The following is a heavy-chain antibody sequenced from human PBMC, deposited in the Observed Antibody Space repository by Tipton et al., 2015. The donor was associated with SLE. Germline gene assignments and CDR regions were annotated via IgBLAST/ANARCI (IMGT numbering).Heavy chain of an antibody. CDR3: ARDYYYDSGTYYNGLDS. CDR2: VYNSGTT. D-gene: IGHD3-10*01. V-gene: IGHV4-39*07. J-gene: IGHJ4*02. Sequence: LRLSCTVSGDSITSNNYYWAWLRQPPGKGLEWIASVYNSGTTNYNPSLKSRVTISVDTSKTQFSLKLTSVTAADTAVYYCARDYYYDSGTYYNGLDSWGQGILVTVSS. CDR1: GDSITSNNYY.